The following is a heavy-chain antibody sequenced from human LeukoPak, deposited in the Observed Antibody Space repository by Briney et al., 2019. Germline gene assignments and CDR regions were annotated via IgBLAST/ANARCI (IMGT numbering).Heavy chain of an antibody. Sequence: ASVKVSCKASGYTFTTYYIHWVRQAPGQGLEWMGIISPSGGGTTYAQKFQGRVTMTRNTSISTAYMELSSLRSEDTAVYYCARHATYGDYDYWGQGTLVTVSS. V-gene: IGHV1-46*01. D-gene: IGHD4-17*01. J-gene: IGHJ4*02. CDR1: GYTFTTYY. CDR2: ISPSGGGT. CDR3: ARHATYGDYDY.